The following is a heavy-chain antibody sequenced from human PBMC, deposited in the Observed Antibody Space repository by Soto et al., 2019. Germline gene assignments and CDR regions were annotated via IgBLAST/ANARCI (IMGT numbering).Heavy chain of an antibody. CDR2: ISSTGDLM. Sequence: GGSLRLSCTASGFTVSDYSVNWVRQAPGKGLEWISYISSTGDLMLYADSVKGRFTIAKDIAKNSLYLQMDSLRDEDSAVYYCATWAIAVGGEGFWGQGTLVTVSS. V-gene: IGHV3-48*02. D-gene: IGHD2-21*01. CDR3: ATWAIAVGGEGF. J-gene: IGHJ4*02. CDR1: GFTVSDYS.